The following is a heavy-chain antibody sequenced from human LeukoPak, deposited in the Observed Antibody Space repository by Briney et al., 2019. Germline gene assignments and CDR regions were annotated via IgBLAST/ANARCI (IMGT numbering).Heavy chain of an antibody. CDR1: GFTFSSYA. V-gene: IGHV3-23*01. D-gene: IGHD3-22*01. CDR3: AKDGDLYYYDSSGYSNFDY. Sequence: PGGSLRLSCAASGFTFSSYAMSWVCQAPGKGLEWVSAISGSGGSTYYADSVKGRFTISRDNSKNTLYLQMNSLRAEDTAVYYCAKDGDLYYYDSSGYSNFDYWGQGTLVTVSS. CDR2: ISGSGGST. J-gene: IGHJ4*02.